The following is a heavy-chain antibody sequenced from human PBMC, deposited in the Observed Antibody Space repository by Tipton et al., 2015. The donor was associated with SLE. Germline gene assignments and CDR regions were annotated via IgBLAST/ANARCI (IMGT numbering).Heavy chain of an antibody. Sequence: LRLSCAVSGGSISSGGYSWSWIRQPPGKGLEWIGDIYHSGSTYYNPSLKSRVTISVDRSKNQFSLKLSSVTAADTAVFYCAGEGYTDGYWGQGTLGTVSS. J-gene: IGHJ4*02. CDR1: GGSISSGGYS. D-gene: IGHD5-18*01. CDR2: IYHSGST. V-gene: IGHV4-30-2*01. CDR3: AGEGYTDGY.